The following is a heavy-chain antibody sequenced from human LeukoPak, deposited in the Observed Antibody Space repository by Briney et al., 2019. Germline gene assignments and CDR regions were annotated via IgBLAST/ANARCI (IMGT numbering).Heavy chain of an antibody. CDR1: GYTFTSYY. D-gene: IGHD6-19*01. Sequence: VASVKVSCKASGYTFTSYYMHWVRQAPGQGLEWMGIINPSGGSTSYAQKFQGRVTMTRDTSTSTVYMELSSLRAEDTAVYYCARVSGWYGLSYYYMDVWGKGTTVTVSS. CDR2: INPSGGST. V-gene: IGHV1-46*01. J-gene: IGHJ6*03. CDR3: ARVSGWYGLSYYYMDV.